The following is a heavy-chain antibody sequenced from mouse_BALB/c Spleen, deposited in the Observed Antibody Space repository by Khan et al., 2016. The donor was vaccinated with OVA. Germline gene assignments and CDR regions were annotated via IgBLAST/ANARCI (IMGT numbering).Heavy chain of an antibody. CDR3: ARGGYSSFAY. D-gene: IGHD1-3*01. CDR2: IYPGNSDT. CDR1: GYSFTSYL. Sequence: VQLQQSGTVLARPGASVKMSCKASGYSFTSYLIHWVKQRPGQGLEWIGDIYPGNSDTTYNQKFKDKAKLTAGTSANTAYMELSSLTNEDAAVYYCARGGYSSFAYWGQGTLVTVSA. V-gene: IGHV1-5*01. J-gene: IGHJ3*01.